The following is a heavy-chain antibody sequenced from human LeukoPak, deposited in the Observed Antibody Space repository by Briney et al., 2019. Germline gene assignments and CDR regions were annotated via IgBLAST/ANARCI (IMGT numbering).Heavy chain of an antibody. Sequence: SETLSLTCTVSGYSISSGYYWGWIRQPPGKGLEWIGSNYHSGSTYYNPSLKSRVTISVDTSKNQFSLKLSSVTAADTAVYYCARESIAARKGFDYWGQGTLVTVSS. D-gene: IGHD6-6*01. V-gene: IGHV4-38-2*02. CDR1: GYSISSGYY. CDR2: NYHSGST. CDR3: ARESIAARKGFDY. J-gene: IGHJ4*02.